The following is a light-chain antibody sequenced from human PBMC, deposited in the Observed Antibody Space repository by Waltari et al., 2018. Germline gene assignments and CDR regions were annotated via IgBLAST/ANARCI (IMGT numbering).Light chain of an antibody. J-gene: IGKJ2*01. V-gene: IGKV3D-15*01. CDR3: QHYTKWPYA. CDR1: QSVSRN. Sequence: EIEMTQSPGTLSVSPGDRVIVSCRASQSVSRNLGWYQRKPGQPPNLLIYGASVRATGIPARFSGSGSGTEFTLTISSLQSEDFAVYYCQHYTKWPYAFGQGTKLEIK. CDR2: GAS.